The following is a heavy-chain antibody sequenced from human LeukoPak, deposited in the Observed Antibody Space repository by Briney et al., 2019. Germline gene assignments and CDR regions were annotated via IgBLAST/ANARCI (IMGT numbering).Heavy chain of an antibody. CDR1: GGSFSGYY. J-gene: IGHJ5*02. V-gene: IGHV4-34*01. CDR2: VNHSGST. D-gene: IGHD2-2*02. CDR3: ATLYCSSSRCYTGDNWFDP. Sequence: SETLSLTCAVYGGSFSGYYWSWIRQPPGKGLEWIGEVNHSGSTNYNPSLKSRVTISVDTSKNQFSLKLSSVTAADTAVYYCATLYCSSSRCYTGDNWFDPWGQGSLVTVSS.